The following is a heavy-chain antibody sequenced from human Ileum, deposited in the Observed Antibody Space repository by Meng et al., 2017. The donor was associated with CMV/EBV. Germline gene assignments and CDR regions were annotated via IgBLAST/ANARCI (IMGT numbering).Heavy chain of an antibody. CDR3: ARSYYDTVGYYFAH. CDR2: IFYTGST. CDR1: CCSMTPRTYY. Sequence: CCSMTPRTYYWAWIRQSPGKGLEWIGNIFYTGSTYLNPSLQSRLRLSIDTSKNHFSLNLTSVTAADTAVYFCARSYYDTVGYYFAHWGPGTLVTVSS. D-gene: IGHD3-22*01. V-gene: IGHV4-39*02. J-gene: IGHJ4*02.